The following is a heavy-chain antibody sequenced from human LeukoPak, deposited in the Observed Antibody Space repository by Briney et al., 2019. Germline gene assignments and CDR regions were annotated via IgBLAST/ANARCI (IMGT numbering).Heavy chain of an antibody. D-gene: IGHD4-11*01. CDR2: INPSGGST. CDR3: ARDFSDAETTVSDY. V-gene: IGHV1-46*01. CDR1: GYTLTELS. J-gene: IGHJ4*02. Sequence: ASVKVSCKVSGYTLTELSMHWVRQAPGQGLEWMGIINPSGGSTSYAQKFQGRVTMTRDMSTSTVYMELSSLRSEDTAVYYCARDFSDAETTVSDYWGQGTLVTVSS.